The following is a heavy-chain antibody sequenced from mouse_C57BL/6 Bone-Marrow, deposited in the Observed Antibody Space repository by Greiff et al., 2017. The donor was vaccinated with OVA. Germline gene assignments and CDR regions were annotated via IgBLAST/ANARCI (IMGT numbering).Heavy chain of an antibody. V-gene: IGHV1-7*01. CDR2: INPSSGYT. J-gene: IGHJ1*03. Sequence: VPRVESGAELAKPGASVKLSCKASGYTFTSYWMHWVKQRPGQGLEWIGYINPSSGYTKYNQKFKDKATLTADKSSSTAYMQLSSLTYEDSAVYYCARFYYGYGDVWGTGTTVTVSS. CDR3: ARFYYGYGDV. CDR1: GYTFTSYW. D-gene: IGHD2-2*01.